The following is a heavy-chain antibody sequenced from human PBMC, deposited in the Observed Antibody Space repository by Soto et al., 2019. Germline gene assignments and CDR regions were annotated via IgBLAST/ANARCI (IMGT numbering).Heavy chain of an antibody. CDR3: ARGPSRGRITMVRGVLFDY. CDR2: INHSGST. D-gene: IGHD3-10*01. Sequence: SETLSLTCAVYGGSFSGYYWSWIRQPPGKGLEWIGEINHSGSTNYNPSLKSRVTISVDTSKNQFSLKLGSVTAADTAVYYCARGPSRGRITMVRGVLFDYWGQGTLVTVSS. CDR1: GGSFSGYY. J-gene: IGHJ4*02. V-gene: IGHV4-34*01.